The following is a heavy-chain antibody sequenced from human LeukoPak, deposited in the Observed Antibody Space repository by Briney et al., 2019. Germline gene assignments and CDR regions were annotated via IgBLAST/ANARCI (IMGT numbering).Heavy chain of an antibody. CDR2: INPSGGST. CDR1: GYTFTSYY. J-gene: IGHJ6*02. CDR3: ARDGGRGYSYGTTPYYGMDV. D-gene: IGHD5-18*01. V-gene: IGHV1-46*01. Sequence: ASVKVSCKASGYTFTSYYMHWVRQAPGQGLEWMGIINPSGGSTSYAQKFQGRVTMTRDTSTSTVYMELSSLRSEDTAVYYCARDGGRGYSYGTTPYYGMDVWGQGTTVTVSS.